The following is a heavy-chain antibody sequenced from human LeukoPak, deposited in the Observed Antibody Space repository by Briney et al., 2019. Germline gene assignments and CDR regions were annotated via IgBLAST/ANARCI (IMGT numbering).Heavy chain of an antibody. CDR3: ARESYAGGY. V-gene: IGHV3-30*03. J-gene: IGHJ4*02. CDR1: GFTFSSYS. Sequence: GGSLTLSCAASGFTFSSYSMNWVRQAPGRGLEWVAVISYDGSNKYYPDSVKGRFTISRDNSKNTLYLQMNSLRAEDTAVYYCARESYAGGYWGQGTLVTASS. CDR2: ISYDGSNK. D-gene: IGHD3-10*01.